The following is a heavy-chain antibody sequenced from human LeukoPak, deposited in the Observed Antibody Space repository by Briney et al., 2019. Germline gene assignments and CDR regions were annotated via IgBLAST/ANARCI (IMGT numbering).Heavy chain of an antibody. V-gene: IGHV1-69*13. Sequence: SVKVSCKASGGTFSSYGISWVRQAPGQGLEWMGGIITIFGAPNYAQEFQGRVTITADESTSTSYMELSSLRSDDTAVYYCATMKLIGQQLPRYFFDYWGQGTLVTVSS. CDR3: ATMKLIGQQLPRYFFDY. J-gene: IGHJ4*02. CDR2: IITIFGAP. CDR1: GGTFSSYG. D-gene: IGHD6-13*01.